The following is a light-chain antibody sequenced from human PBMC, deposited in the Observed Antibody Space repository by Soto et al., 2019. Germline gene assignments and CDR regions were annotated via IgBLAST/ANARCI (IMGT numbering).Light chain of an antibody. J-gene: IGKJ1*01. CDR1: QSVSSR. Sequence: ELVMTQSPATLSVSPGGRVTIHRRASQSVSSRLAWYQQKPGQSPRLLIYGASTRATGSQARFSGSGSGTEFTLTISSLQSEEFGVYDCTQYNNLWTGGKGNTGAIK. CDR3: TQYNNLWT. CDR2: GAS. V-gene: IGKV3-15*01.